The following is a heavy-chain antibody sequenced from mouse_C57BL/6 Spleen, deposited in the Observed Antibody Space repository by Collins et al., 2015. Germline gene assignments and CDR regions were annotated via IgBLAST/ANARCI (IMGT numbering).Heavy chain of an antibody. D-gene: IGHD2-1*01. CDR3: AREGNGNYRAWFAY. CDR2: ISDGGSYT. Sequence: EYMGTISDGGSYTYYPDSVKGRFTISRDNAKNNLYLQMSSLKSEDTAMYYCAREGNGNYRAWFAYWGQGTLVTVSA. J-gene: IGHJ3*01. V-gene: IGHV5-4*02.